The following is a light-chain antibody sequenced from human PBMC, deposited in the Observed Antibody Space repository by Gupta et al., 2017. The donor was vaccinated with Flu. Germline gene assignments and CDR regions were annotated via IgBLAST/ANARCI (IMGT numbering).Light chain of an antibody. V-gene: IGKV1-39*01. Sequence: DIQMPPSPSSLSASVGDRVTITCRASQSISSYLNWYQQKPGKAPKLLIYAASSLQSGVPSRFSGSGSGTDFTLTISSLQPEDVATYYCQQSYSTPRTFGPGTKVDIK. CDR3: QQSYSTPRT. J-gene: IGKJ3*01. CDR2: AAS. CDR1: QSISSY.